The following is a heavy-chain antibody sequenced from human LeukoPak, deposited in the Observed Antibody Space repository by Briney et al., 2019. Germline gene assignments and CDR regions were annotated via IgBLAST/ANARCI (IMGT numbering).Heavy chain of an antibody. CDR3: ARGRTGYQLLPTKKDYSYYYIDV. CDR2: INHGGST. CDR1: GVSFSGDF. Sequence: SETLSLTCAVYGVSFSGDFWSWIRQSPGKGLEWIGEINHGGSTNYNPSLKSRITISVDTSKNQFSLKLSSMTAADTAVYYCARGRTGYQLLPTKKDYSYYYIDVWGKGTTVTVSS. J-gene: IGHJ6*03. D-gene: IGHD2-2*01. V-gene: IGHV4-34*01.